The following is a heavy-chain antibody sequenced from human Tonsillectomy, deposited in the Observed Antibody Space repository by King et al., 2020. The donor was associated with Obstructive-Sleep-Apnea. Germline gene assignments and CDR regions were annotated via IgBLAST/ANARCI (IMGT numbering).Heavy chain of an antibody. CDR1: GYTFSTYA. D-gene: IGHD6-19*01. CDR3: ARNIGSSSGYYGNWFDP. Sequence: QLVQSGAEVKKPGASVKVSCKASGYTFSTYAMHWVRQAPGQRPEWMGWINAGNVNTKYSQQFQGRVTITRDASANTSYMELSSLRSEDTAVNYCARNIGSSSGYYGNWFDPWGQGTLVTVSS. CDR2: INAGNVNT. V-gene: IGHV1-3*01. J-gene: IGHJ5*02.